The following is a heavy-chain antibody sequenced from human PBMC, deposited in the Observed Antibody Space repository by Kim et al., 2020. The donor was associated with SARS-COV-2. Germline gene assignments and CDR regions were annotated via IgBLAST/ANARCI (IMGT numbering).Heavy chain of an antibody. CDR1: GFTFGDYA. CDR3: AKDIKRRRSSGYFNYYFDY. J-gene: IGHJ4*02. CDR2: ISWNSGSI. V-gene: IGHV3-9*01. D-gene: IGHD3-22*01. Sequence: GGSLRLSCAASGFTFGDYAMHWVRQAPGKGLEWVSGISWNSGSIGYADSVKGRFTISRDNAKNSLYLQMNSLRAEDTALYYCAKDIKRRRSSGYFNYYFDYWGQGTLVTVSS.